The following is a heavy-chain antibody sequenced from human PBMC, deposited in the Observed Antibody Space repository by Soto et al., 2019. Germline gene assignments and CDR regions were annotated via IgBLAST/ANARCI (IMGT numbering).Heavy chain of an antibody. D-gene: IGHD3-22*01. CDR3: ARVPYDSSGYYYDY. J-gene: IGHJ4*02. Sequence: PSETLSLTCTVSGVPISTDDYYWTWIRQPPGKGLEWIGYIYYSGSTYYNWSLKSRVTISIDTSKNQFSLNLSSVTAADTAVYYCARVPYDSSGYYYDYWGQGTLVTVSS. CDR1: GVPISTDDYY. V-gene: IGHV4-30-4*01. CDR2: IYYSGST.